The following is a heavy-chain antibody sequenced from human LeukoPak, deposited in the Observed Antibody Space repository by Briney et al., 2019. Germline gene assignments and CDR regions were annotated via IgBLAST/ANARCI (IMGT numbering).Heavy chain of an antibody. Sequence: SETLSLTCTVSGYSISSGYYWGWIRQPPGKGLEWIGSIYHSGSTYYNPSLKSRVTISVDTSKSQFSLKLSSVTAADTAVYYCARSSWFGELFPYDYWGQGTLVTVSS. D-gene: IGHD3-10*01. V-gene: IGHV4-38-2*02. CDR3: ARSSWFGELFPYDY. CDR2: IYHSGST. CDR1: GYSISSGYY. J-gene: IGHJ4*02.